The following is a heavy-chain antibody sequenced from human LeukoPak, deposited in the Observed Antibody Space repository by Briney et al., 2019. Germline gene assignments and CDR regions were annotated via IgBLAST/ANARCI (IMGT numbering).Heavy chain of an antibody. J-gene: IGHJ4*02. V-gene: IGHV3-30*18. Sequence: GGSLRLSCAAFGFTFSSYGMHWVRQAPGKGLEWVAVISYDGSNKYYADSVKGRFTISRDNSKNTLYLQMNSLRAEDTAVYYCAKDGRHFDWSTRGYFDYWGQGTLVTVSS. CDR1: GFTFSSYG. CDR2: ISYDGSNK. CDR3: AKDGRHFDWSTRGYFDY. D-gene: IGHD3-9*01.